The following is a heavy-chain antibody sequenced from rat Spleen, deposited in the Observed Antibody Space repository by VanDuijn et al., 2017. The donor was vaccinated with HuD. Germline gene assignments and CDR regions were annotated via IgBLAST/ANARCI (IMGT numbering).Heavy chain of an antibody. CDR1: GFTFSNYG. CDR3: VRHGTINTMVRYYFDY. J-gene: IGHJ2*01. D-gene: IGHD1-1*01. CDR2: ISSDGSST. Sequence: EVQLVESGGGLVQPGRSLKLSCAASGFTFSNYGMAWVRQAPAKGLEWVASISSDGSSTYYRDSVKGRFTISRDNAKSSLYLQMGSLGSGDTATYYFVRHGTINTMVRYYFDYWGQGDMVTVSS. V-gene: IGHV5-29*01.